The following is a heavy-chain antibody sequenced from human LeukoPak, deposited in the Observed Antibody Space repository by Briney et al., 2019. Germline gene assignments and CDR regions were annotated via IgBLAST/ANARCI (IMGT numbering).Heavy chain of an antibody. CDR2: IYFFGST. J-gene: IGHJ4*02. V-gene: IGHV4-39*07. Sequence: SETLSLTCTVSGGSISSRSYYWAWIRQSPGKGLEWIGNIYFFGSTYYNPSLRGRVAISVDTSENQFSLRLNSVTAADTAVYYCARVGDILTGYPHDYWGQGTLVTVSS. CDR1: GGSISSRSYY. CDR3: ARVGDILTGYPHDY. D-gene: IGHD3-9*01.